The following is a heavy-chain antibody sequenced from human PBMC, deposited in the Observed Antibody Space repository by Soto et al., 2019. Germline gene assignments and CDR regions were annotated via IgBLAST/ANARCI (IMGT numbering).Heavy chain of an antibody. CDR1: GGAFSSHY. CDR3: ARQDGYYYYMDV. J-gene: IGHJ6*03. Sequence: QVELQDSGPGLVKPSETLSLTCKVSGGAFSSHYWSWIRQPPGEGMERIGYVFCTGSTHYNHSLRRRVLLSVDTSKNQFSLKLRSVTAADTAVYYCARQDGYYYYMDVWGKGTTGTVSS. CDR2: VFCTGST. V-gene: IGHV4-59*08.